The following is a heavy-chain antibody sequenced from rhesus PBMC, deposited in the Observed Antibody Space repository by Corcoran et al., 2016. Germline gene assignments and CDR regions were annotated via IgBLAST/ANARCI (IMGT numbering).Heavy chain of an antibody. CDR1: GGSISSNY. D-gene: IGHD4-17*01. J-gene: IGHJ4*01. V-gene: IGHV4-173*01. CDR3: ARDRVKGGGFDY. CDR2: ISGGGGST. Sequence: QVQLQESGPGLVKPSETLSLTCAVSGGSISSNYWSWIRQLPGKGLAWIGRISGGGGSTDSNPSRRSRVTISTDTSKNQFSLKLSSVTAADTAVYYCARDRVKGGGFDYWGQGVLVTVSS.